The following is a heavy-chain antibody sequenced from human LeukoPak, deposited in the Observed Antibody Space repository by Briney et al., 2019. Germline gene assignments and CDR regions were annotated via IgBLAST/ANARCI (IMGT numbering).Heavy chain of an antibody. V-gene: IGHV4-34*01. CDR2: INHSGST. D-gene: IGHD6-6*01. CDR1: GGSFIDYY. CDR3: ARNMLVPTLFDY. Sequence: SETLSLTCAVCGGSFIDYYWSWIRQPPGKGLEWIGEINHSGSTNYNPSLKSRVTIPVDTSKNQFSLKLSSVTAADTAVYYCARNMLVPTLFDYWGQGTLATVSS. J-gene: IGHJ4*02.